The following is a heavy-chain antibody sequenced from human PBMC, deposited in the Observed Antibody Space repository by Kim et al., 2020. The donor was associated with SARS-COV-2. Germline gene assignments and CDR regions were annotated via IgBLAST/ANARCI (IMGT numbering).Heavy chain of an antibody. CDR1: GGSFSGYY. Sequence: SETLSLTCAVYGGSFSGYYWSWIRQPPGKGLEWIGEINHSGSTNYNPSLKSRVTISVDTSKNQFSLKLSSVTAADTAVYYCARSRYDFWSGYHMMDYWGQGTLVTVSS. V-gene: IGHV4-34*01. J-gene: IGHJ4*02. D-gene: IGHD3-3*01. CDR2: INHSGST. CDR3: ARSRYDFWSGYHMMDY.